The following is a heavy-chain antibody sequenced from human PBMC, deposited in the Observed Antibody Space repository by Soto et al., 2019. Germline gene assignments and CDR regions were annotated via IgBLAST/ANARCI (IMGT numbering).Heavy chain of an antibody. CDR1: GFTFTSSA. V-gene: IGHV1-58*01. Sequence: SVKVSCKASGFTFTSSAVQWVRQSLGQRLEWLGWIVVGSANTNYAQTFQERATITTDMSTSTANMELSSLRSEDTAVYYCAPSRPDQGYSAIDYWGQGTLVTVSS. D-gene: IGHD3-22*01. CDR2: IVVGSANT. CDR3: APSRPDQGYSAIDY. J-gene: IGHJ4*02.